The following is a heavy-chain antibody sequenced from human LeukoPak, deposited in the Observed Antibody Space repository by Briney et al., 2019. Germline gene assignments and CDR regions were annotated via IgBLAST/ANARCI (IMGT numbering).Heavy chain of an antibody. V-gene: IGHV1-46*01. Sequence: ASVKVSCKASGYTFTSYYVHWVRQAPGQGLEWMGIINPSGGSTSYAQKFQGRVTMTRDTSTSTVYMELSSLRSEDTAVYYCARGSPIYDSSGYYSNWGQGTLVTVSS. J-gene: IGHJ4*02. D-gene: IGHD3-22*01. CDR2: INPSGGST. CDR1: GYTFTSYY. CDR3: ARGSPIYDSSGYYSN.